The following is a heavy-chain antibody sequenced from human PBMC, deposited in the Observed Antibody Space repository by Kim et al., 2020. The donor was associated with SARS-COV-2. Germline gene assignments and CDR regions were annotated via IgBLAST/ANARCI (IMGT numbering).Heavy chain of an antibody. CDR3: ARLYVPYYYDSSARYRLGDAFDI. CDR1: GFTFSSYS. CDR2: ISSSSSYI. J-gene: IGHJ3*02. Sequence: GGSLRLSCAASGFTFSSYSMNWVRQAPGKGLEWVSSISSSSSYIYYADSVKGRFTISRDNAKNSLYLQMNSLRAEDTAVYYCARLYVPYYYDSSARYRLGDAFDIWGQGTMVTVSS. D-gene: IGHD3-22*01. V-gene: IGHV3-21*01.